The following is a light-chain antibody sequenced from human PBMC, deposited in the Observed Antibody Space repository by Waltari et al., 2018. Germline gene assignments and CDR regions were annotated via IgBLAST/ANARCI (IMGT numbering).Light chain of an antibody. Sequence: DLQMTQSPSSLSGSVGDRVTITCRASQSISTYLNWYQQKPGKAPKLLISSASSLQSGVPSRFSGSGSGTDFTLTISSLQPEDFATYYCQQSYSSPQTFGQGTKVEIK. CDR3: QQSYSSPQT. V-gene: IGKV1-39*01. CDR2: SAS. J-gene: IGKJ1*01. CDR1: QSISTY.